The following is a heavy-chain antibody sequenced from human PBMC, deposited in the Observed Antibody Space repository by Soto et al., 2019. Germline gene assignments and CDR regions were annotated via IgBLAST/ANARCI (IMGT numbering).Heavy chain of an antibody. D-gene: IGHD5-12*01. J-gene: IGHJ6*03. CDR2: INTDGSST. Sequence: GGSLRLSCAASGFTFDNYWMHWVRQAPGKGLLWLSRINTDGSSTIYADSVKGRFTISRDNAKNTLYLQMNSLRVEDTAVYYCTRGAVEIAGILQYYYYMDVWGKGTTVTVSS. CDR3: TRGAVEIAGILQYYYYMDV. CDR1: GFTFDNYW. V-gene: IGHV3-74*01.